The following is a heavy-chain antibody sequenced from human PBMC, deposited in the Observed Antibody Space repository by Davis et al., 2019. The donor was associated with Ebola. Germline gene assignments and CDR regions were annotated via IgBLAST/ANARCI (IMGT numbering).Heavy chain of an antibody. CDR3: ARVWSSRDFDY. J-gene: IGHJ4*02. CDR1: AGSISRTNW. V-gene: IGHV4-4*02. CDR2: IYHSGIT. D-gene: IGHD2-21*01. Sequence: MPSETLSLTCAVSAGSISRTNWWSLVRQPPGKGLEWIGEIYHSGITNYNPSLKSRVTISVDKSKNQFSLKLSSVTAADTAVYYCARVWSSRDFDYWGQGTLVTVSS.